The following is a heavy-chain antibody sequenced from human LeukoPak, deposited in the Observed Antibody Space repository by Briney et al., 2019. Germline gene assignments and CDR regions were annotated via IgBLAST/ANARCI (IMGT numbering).Heavy chain of an antibody. J-gene: IGHJ4*02. CDR2: INQDGGEK. CDR1: GFTFSSYW. CDR3: ARGKATSGMSAGY. V-gene: IGHV3-7*01. Sequence: GGSLRLSCAASGFTFSSYWMCWVRQAPGKGLEWVVNINQDGGEKYYVDSVKGRFTISRGNAKNSLYLQMNSLRAEDTAVYYCARGKATSGMSAGYWGQGTLVIVSS. D-gene: IGHD1-1*01.